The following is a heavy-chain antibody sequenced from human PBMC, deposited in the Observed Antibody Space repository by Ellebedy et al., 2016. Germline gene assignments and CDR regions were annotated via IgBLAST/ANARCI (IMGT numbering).Heavy chain of an antibody. CDR3: ARGNAIFGPEPLDN. V-gene: IGHV3-66*01. CDR2: LYSGGTI. Sequence: GESLKISCAASGFIVSSNYMSWVRQARGKGLEWVATLYSGGTILYADSVRGRFTIHRDNSKNTLYLQMNNLKAEDTALYYCARGNAIFGPEPLDNWGQGTMVTVSS. CDR1: GFIVSSNY. J-gene: IGHJ4*02. D-gene: IGHD1-14*01.